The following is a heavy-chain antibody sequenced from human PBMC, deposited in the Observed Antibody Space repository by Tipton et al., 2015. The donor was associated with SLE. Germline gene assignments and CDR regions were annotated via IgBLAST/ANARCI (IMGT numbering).Heavy chain of an antibody. CDR3: ARDLFDY. CDR1: IFSLTDFW. Sequence: SLRLSCEASIFSLTDFWMTWVRQAPGKGLEWVAIIKGDGSETFYVGSVKGRFSISRDKSANALYLQMNSLRGEDTAVYYCARDLFDYWGQGILVTVSS. V-gene: IGHV3-7*01. CDR2: IKGDGSET. J-gene: IGHJ4*02.